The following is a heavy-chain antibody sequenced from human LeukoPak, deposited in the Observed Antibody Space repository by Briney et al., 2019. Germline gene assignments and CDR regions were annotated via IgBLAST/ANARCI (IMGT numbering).Heavy chain of an antibody. D-gene: IGHD5-18*01. CDR2: ISGSGGST. V-gene: IGHV3-23*01. J-gene: IGHJ6*02. CDR3: AKDLNSYGYYYYGMDV. CDR1: GFTISSYA. Sequence: GGSLRLSCAASGFTISSYAMSWVRQAPGKGLEWVSSISGSGGSTYYADSVKGRFTISRDNSKNTLYLQMNGLRAEDTAVYYCAKDLNSYGYYYYGMDVWGQGTTVTVSS.